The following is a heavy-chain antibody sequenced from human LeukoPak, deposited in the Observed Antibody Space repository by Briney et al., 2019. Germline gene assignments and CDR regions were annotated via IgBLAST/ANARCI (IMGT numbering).Heavy chain of an antibody. CDR1: GYTFISYG. CDR2: ISAYNGNT. V-gene: IGHV1-18*01. D-gene: IGHD4-23*01. Sequence: ASVKVSCKASGYTFISYGISWVRQAPGQGLERMGWISAYNGNTNYAQKFQGRVTMTTDTSTRTTYMELRSLRSDDTAVYYCAAEIYGYNSECCSFDFWGPGTPVTVSS. CDR3: AAEIYGYNSECCSFDF. J-gene: IGHJ3*01.